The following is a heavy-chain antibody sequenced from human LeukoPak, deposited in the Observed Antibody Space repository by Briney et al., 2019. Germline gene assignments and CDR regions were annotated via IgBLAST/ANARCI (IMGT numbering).Heavy chain of an antibody. CDR2: INQDGGTK. J-gene: IGHJ3*02. CDR1: GFSFTSYW. D-gene: IGHD2-15*01. Sequence: GGSLRLSCVASGFSFTSYWMSWVRQAPGKGLEFVANINQDGGTKNYVDSVKGRFTISRDNAENSLYLQMSSLRAEDTALYYCARDSGWSSFDIWGQGIMVTVSS. V-gene: IGHV3-7*01. CDR3: ARDSGWSSFDI.